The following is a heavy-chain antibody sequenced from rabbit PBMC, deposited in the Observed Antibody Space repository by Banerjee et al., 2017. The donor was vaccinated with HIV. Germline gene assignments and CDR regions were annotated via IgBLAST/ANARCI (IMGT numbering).Heavy chain of an antibody. Sequence: QQLVESGGGLVKPGASLTLTCKASGFSFSSGYYMCWVRQTPGKGLELIACIGVGSGDIYYASWAKGRFTISKTSSTTVTLQMTSLTAADTATYFCARGNTYSLDLWGQGTLVTVS. CDR2: IGVGSGDI. D-gene: IGHD1-1*01. CDR3: ARGNTYSLDL. V-gene: IGHV1S40*01. J-gene: IGHJ4*01. CDR1: GFSFSSGYY.